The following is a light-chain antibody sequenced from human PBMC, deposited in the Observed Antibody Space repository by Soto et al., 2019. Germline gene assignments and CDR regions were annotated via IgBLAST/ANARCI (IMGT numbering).Light chain of an antibody. Sequence: QSALTQPASVSGSXGXSXTXSCTGTSSDVGGYSYVSWYQHHPGKAPKLMIYDVSSRPSGVSNRFSGSKSGNTASLTISGLQAEDEADYYCSSYTSSSTLYVFGTGTKVTVL. V-gene: IGLV2-14*03. CDR3: SSYTSSSTLYV. J-gene: IGLJ1*01. CDR1: SSDVGGYSY. CDR2: DVS.